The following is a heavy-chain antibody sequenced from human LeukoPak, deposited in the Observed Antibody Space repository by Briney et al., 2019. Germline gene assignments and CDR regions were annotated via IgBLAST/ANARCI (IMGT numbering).Heavy chain of an antibody. Sequence: KPSETLSLTCAVYGGSFSGYYWSWIRQPPGKGLEWIGEINHSGSTNYNPSLKSRVTISVDTSKNQSSLKLSSVTDADTAVYYCARSVGYCTNGVCYHSHSDYWGQGTLVTVSS. CDR1: GGSFSGYY. J-gene: IGHJ4*02. CDR2: INHSGST. D-gene: IGHD2-8*01. CDR3: ARSVGYCTNGVCYHSHSDY. V-gene: IGHV4-34*01.